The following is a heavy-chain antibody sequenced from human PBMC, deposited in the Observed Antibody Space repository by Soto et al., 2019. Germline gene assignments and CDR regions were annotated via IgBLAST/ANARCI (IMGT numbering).Heavy chain of an antibody. V-gene: IGHV3-23*01. CDR3: VKNSGWFNT. CDR1: GFPFSSTD. J-gene: IGHJ5*02. Sequence: GGSLRLSCAASGFPFSSTDMSWVRQAPGKGLEWVSTILDTGTTVFYADSVRGRFTVSRDNSNNTLYVQMNNLRADDTAVYYCVKNSGWFNTWGQGALVTVSS. D-gene: IGHD3-10*01. CDR2: ILDTGTTV.